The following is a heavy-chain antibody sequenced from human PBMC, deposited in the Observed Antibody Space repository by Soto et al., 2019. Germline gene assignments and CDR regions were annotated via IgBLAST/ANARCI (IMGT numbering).Heavy chain of an antibody. V-gene: IGHV3-30*02. D-gene: IGHD2-2*01. CDR3: AKEGARYCISTSCYTFDY. Sequence: GGSLRLSCAASGFHFGGYGMHWVRQAPGKGLEWVAIIWYDGSNKYYGDSVKGRFTISRDNSKNTLYLQMNSLRAEDTAVYYCAKEGARYCISTSCYTFDYWGQGTLVTVSS. CDR1: GFHFGGYG. J-gene: IGHJ4*02. CDR2: IWYDGSNK.